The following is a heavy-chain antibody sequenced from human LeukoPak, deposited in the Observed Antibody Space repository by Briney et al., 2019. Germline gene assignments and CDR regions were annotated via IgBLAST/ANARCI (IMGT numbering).Heavy chain of an antibody. CDR2: INTNTGNP. V-gene: IGHV7-4-1*02. CDR3: ARVGFGYSVRGNWFDP. CDR1: GYTFTSYG. D-gene: IGHD6-13*01. Sequence: ASVKVSCKASGYTFTSYGISWVRQAPGQGLEWMGWINTNTGNPTYAQGFTGRFVFSLDTSVSTAYLQISSLKAEDTAVYYCARVGFGYSVRGNWFDPWGQGTLVTVSS. J-gene: IGHJ5*02.